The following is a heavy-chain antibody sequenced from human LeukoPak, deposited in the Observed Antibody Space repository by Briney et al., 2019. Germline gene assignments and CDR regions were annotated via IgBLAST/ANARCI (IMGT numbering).Heavy chain of an antibody. Sequence: PSQTLSLTCTVSGGSISSGDYYWNWIRQPPGKGLEWIVYIYYSGSTYYNPSLKSRVTISVDTSKNQFSLKLSSVTAADTAVYYCARALYYYDSSGTKPAYYYYGMDVWGQGTTVTVSS. D-gene: IGHD3-22*01. V-gene: IGHV4-30-4*01. CDR2: IYYSGST. J-gene: IGHJ6*02. CDR1: GGSISSGDYY. CDR3: ARALYYYDSSGTKPAYYYYGMDV.